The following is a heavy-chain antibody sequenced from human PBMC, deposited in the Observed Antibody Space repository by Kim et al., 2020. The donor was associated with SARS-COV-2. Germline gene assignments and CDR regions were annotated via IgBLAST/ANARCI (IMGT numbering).Heavy chain of an antibody. CDR1: GYTFTSYD. D-gene: IGHD2-15*01. CDR3: ARGVARWYCSGGSCYAFDP. J-gene: IGHJ5*02. Sequence: ASVKVSCKASGYTFTSYDINWVRQATGQGLEWMGWMNPNSGNTGYAQKFQGRVTMTRNTSISTAYMELSSLRSEDTAVYYCARGVARWYCSGGSCYAFDPWGQGTLVTVSS. CDR2: MNPNSGNT. V-gene: IGHV1-8*01.